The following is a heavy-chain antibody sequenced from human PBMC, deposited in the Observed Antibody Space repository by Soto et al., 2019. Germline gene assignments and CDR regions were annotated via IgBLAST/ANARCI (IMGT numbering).Heavy chain of an antibody. J-gene: IGHJ5*02. CDR3: AKEAGAEWRPNWFDP. CDR2: ISGSGGST. Sequence: EVQLLESGGGLVQPGGSLRLSCAASGFTFSRYAMSWVRQATGKWLEWVSAISGSGGSTYYADSVKGRFTISRDNSKHTLYRQMNSVRAEDTAVYYCAKEAGAEWRPNWFDPWGQGTLVTVSS. D-gene: IGHD3-3*01. CDR1: GFTFSRYA. V-gene: IGHV3-23*01.